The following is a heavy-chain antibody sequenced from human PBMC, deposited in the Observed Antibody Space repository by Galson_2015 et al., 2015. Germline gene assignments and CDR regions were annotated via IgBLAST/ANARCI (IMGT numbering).Heavy chain of an antibody. CDR2: IYYSGST. D-gene: IGHD5-12*01. V-gene: IGHV4-30-4*01. CDR1: GGSISSGDYY. Sequence: TLSLTCTVSGGSISSGDYYWSWIRQPPGKGLEWIGYIYYSGSTYYNPSLKSRVTISVDTSKNQFSLKLNSVTAADTAVYYCASIVATREFRDCWGQGTLVTVSS. CDR3: ASIVATREFRDC. J-gene: IGHJ4*02.